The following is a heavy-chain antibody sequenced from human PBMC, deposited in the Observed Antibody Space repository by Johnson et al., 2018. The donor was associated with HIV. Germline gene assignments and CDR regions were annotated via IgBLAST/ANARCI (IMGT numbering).Heavy chain of an antibody. CDR3: AKVRGWSDDTFDI. J-gene: IGHJ3*02. CDR2: IRYAGSNT. D-gene: IGHD5-12*01. Sequence: QVQLVESGGGVVQPGGSLRLSCAASGFTFSSYGMHWVRQAPGKGLEWVAFIRYAGSNTYYADTVKGRFTIPRDNSKNTLYLQMNSLRAEDTAVYYCAKVRGWSDDTFDIWGQGTMVTVSS. CDR1: GFTFSSYG. V-gene: IGHV3-30*02.